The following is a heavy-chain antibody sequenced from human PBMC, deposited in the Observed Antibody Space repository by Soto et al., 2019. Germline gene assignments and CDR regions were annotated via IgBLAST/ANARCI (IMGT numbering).Heavy chain of an antibody. CDR2: ISGSGGST. Sequence: EVQLLESGGGLVQPGGSLRLSCAASGFTFSSYAMSCVRQAPGKGLEWVSAISGSGGSTYYADSVKGRFTISRDNSKNTLYLQMNSLRAEDTAVYYCAKWGSNSPYYFDYWGQGTLVTVSS. V-gene: IGHV3-23*01. J-gene: IGHJ4*02. CDR1: GFTFSSYA. CDR3: AKWGSNSPYYFDY. D-gene: IGHD4-4*01.